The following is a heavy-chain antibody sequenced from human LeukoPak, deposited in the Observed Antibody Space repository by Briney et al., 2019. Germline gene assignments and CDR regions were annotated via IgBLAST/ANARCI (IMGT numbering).Heavy chain of an antibody. J-gene: IGHJ4*02. Sequence: GGSLRLSCAASGFTFSSYAMHWVRQAPGKGLEWVAVISYDESNKYYADSVKGRFTISRDNSKNTLYLQMNSLRAEDTAVYYCARDETYYYGSGSYYGDYFDYWGQGTLVTVSS. CDR3: ARDETYYYGSGSYYGDYFDY. CDR2: ISYDESNK. V-gene: IGHV3-30*04. D-gene: IGHD3-10*01. CDR1: GFTFSSYA.